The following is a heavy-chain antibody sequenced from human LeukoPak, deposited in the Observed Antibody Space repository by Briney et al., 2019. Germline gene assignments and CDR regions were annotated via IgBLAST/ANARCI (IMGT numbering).Heavy chain of an antibody. CDR1: GFTFSDYY. V-gene: IGHV3-11*04. J-gene: IGHJ5*02. CDR3: ARDGYSYGINWFDP. D-gene: IGHD5-18*01. CDR2: ISSSGSTI. Sequence: GGSLRLSCAASGFTFSDYYMSWIRQAPGKGLEWVSYISSSGSTIYYADSVKGRFTISRDNAKNSLYLQMNSLRAEYTAVYYCARDGYSYGINWFDPWGQGTLVTVSS.